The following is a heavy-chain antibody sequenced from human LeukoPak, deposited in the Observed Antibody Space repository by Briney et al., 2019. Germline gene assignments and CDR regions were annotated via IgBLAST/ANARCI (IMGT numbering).Heavy chain of an antibody. CDR3: ARAPHSAATVFGY. CDR1: GYTFTGYY. D-gene: IGHD6-25*01. J-gene: IGHJ4*02. V-gene: IGHV1-2*02. CDR2: INPNSGGT. Sequence: ASVKVSCKASGYTFTGYYMHWVRQAPGQGLEWMGWINPNSGGTNYAQKFQGRVTMTRDTSISIAYMELSRLRSDDTAVYYCARAPHSAATVFGYWGQGTLVTVSS.